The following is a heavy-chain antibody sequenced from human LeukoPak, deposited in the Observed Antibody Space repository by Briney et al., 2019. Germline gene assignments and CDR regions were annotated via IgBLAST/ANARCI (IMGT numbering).Heavy chain of an antibody. CDR2: ISYDGSDK. J-gene: IGHJ4*02. D-gene: IGHD2-2*02. CDR3: ARQKIPFDY. CDR1: GFAFSSYD. V-gene: IGHV3-30*03. Sequence: GRSLRLSCAASGFAFSSYDMHWVRQAPGKGLEWVAVISYDGSDKYYVDSVKGRFTISRDNSKNTLYLQMNSLKAEDAAVYYCARQKIPFDYWGQGTLVTVSS.